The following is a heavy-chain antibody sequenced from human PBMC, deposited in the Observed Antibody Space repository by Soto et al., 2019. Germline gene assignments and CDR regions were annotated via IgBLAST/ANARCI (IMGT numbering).Heavy chain of an antibody. CDR1: GYTFTSYG. Sequence: GASVKVSCKASGYTFTSYGISWVRQAPGQGLEWMGWISAYNGNTNYAQKLQGRVTMTTDTSTSTAYMELSSLRSEDTAVYYCATDRGGSCYLVPSGSCAFDIWGQGTMVTVSS. V-gene: IGHV1-18*01. D-gene: IGHD2-15*01. CDR2: ISAYNGNT. CDR3: ATDRGGSCYLVPSGSCAFDI. J-gene: IGHJ3*02.